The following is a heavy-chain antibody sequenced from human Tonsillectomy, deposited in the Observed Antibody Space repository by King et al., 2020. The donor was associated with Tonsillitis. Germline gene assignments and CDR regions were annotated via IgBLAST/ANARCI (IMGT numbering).Heavy chain of an antibody. CDR2: IKQDGSEK. J-gene: IGHJ4*02. Sequence: VQLVESGGGLVQPGGSLRLSCAASGFTFSSYWMTWVRQAPGKGLEWVANIKQDGSEKYYVDSGKGRVTISRDNAKNSLYLQMNSLKAEDTAVYYCARDPTYYYDSSGYYYSHFDYWGQGTLVTVSS. D-gene: IGHD3-22*01. CDR3: ARDPTYYYDSSGYYYSHFDY. V-gene: IGHV3-7*04. CDR1: GFTFSSYW.